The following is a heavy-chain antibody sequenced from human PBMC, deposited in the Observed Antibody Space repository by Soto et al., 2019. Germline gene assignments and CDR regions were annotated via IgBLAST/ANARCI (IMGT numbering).Heavy chain of an antibody. Sequence: QVQLQESGPGLVKPSQTLSLTCTVSGGSISSGDYYWSWIRQPPGKGLEWIGYIFYSGSTYYNPSLKSRVTISVATSKNQCSLKLGSVTAADTAVYYCARAQGSGFLVSWGQGTLVTVSS. J-gene: IGHJ4*02. D-gene: IGHD3-10*01. V-gene: IGHV4-30-4*01. CDR1: GGSISSGDYY. CDR2: IFYSGST. CDR3: ARAQGSGFLVS.